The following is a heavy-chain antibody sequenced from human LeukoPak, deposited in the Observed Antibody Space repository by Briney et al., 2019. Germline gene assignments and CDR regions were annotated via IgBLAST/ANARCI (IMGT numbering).Heavy chain of an antibody. CDR1: GFTFSNYW. CDR3: ARSDWFDP. Sequence: GGSLRLSCAASGFTFSNYWMHWVRQAPGKGLVWVSRIKSDGSSTSYADSVKGRFTISRDNAKKTLYLQMNSLRAEDTAVYYCARSDWFDPWGQGTLVTVSS. V-gene: IGHV3-74*01. CDR2: IKSDGSST. J-gene: IGHJ5*02.